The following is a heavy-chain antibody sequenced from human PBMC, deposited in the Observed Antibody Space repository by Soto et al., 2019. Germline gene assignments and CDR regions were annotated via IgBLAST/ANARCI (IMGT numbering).Heavy chain of an antibody. CDR3: ARASMVYAMGFDY. CDR2: IYYSGST. D-gene: IGHD2-8*01. CDR1: GGSISSGDYY. J-gene: IGHJ4*02. V-gene: IGHV4-30-4*01. Sequence: SETLSLTCNVSGGSISSGDYYWSWIRQPPGKGLEWIGYIYYSGSTYYNPSLKSRVTISVDTSKNQFSLKLSSVTAADTAVYYCARASMVYAMGFDYRGQGTLVTVSS.